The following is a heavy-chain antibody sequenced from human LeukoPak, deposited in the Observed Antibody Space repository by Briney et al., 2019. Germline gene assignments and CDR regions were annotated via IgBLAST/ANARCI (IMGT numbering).Heavy chain of an antibody. Sequence: SETLSLTCTVSGYSISSGYYWGWIRQPPGKGLEWIGSIYHSGSTYYNPSLKSRVTISVDTSKNQFSLKLSSVTAADTAVYYCARQGYDSSDYWGQGTLVTVSS. CDR2: IYHSGST. CDR1: GYSISSGYY. J-gene: IGHJ4*02. CDR3: ARQGYDSSDY. V-gene: IGHV4-38-2*02. D-gene: IGHD3-22*01.